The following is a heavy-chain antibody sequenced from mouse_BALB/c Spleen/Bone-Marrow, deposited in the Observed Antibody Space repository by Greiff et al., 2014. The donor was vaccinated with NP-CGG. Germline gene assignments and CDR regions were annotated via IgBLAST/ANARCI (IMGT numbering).Heavy chain of an antibody. V-gene: IGHV14-3*02. J-gene: IGHJ3*01. Sequence: EVKVEESGAELVKPGASVKLSCTASGFNIKDTYMHWVKQRPEQGLEWIGRIDPASGNTKYDPKFQGKATITADTSSNTAYLQLSSLTSEDTAVYYCARNGNYGAWFAYWGQGTLVTVSA. CDR3: ARNGNYGAWFAY. D-gene: IGHD2-1*01. CDR2: IDPASGNT. CDR1: GFNIKDTY.